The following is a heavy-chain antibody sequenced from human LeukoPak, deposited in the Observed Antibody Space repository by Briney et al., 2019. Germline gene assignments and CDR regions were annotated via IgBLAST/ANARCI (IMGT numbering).Heavy chain of an antibody. CDR1: GYTFTSYD. V-gene: IGHV1-8*01. Sequence: GASVKVSCKASGYTFTSYDINWVRQATGQGLEWMGWMNPNSGNTGYAQKFQGRVTMTRNTSISTAYMELSSLRSEDTAVYYCASVGDSSGYYYVDYWGQGTLVTVSS. CDR3: ASVGDSSGYYYVDY. D-gene: IGHD3-22*01. J-gene: IGHJ4*02. CDR2: MNPNSGNT.